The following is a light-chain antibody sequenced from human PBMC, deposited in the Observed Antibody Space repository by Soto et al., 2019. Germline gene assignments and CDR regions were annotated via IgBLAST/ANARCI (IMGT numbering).Light chain of an antibody. J-gene: IGLJ2*01. CDR1: SSNIGNNY. Sequence: QSVLTQPPSVSAAPGQKITISCSGSSSNIGNNYVSWYQQLPGTAPKPLIYDNNQRPSGIPDRFSGSKSGTSATLGITGLQTGDEADYYCGTWDSSLSAGVVFGGGTKLTVL. CDR3: GTWDSSLSAGVV. CDR2: DNN. V-gene: IGLV1-51*01.